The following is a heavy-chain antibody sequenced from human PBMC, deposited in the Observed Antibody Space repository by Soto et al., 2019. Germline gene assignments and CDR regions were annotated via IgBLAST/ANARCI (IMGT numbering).Heavy chain of an antibody. V-gene: IGHV4-31*03. J-gene: IGHJ6*02. CDR2: IYYSGST. D-gene: IGHD3-10*01. Sequence: LSLTCTVSGGSISSGGYYWSWIRQHPGKGLEWIGYIYYSGSTYYNPSLKSRVTISVDTSKNQFSLKLSSVTAADTAVYYCARDRRLSYGSVYYYYGMDVWGQGTTVTVSS. CDR3: ARDRRLSYGSVYYYYGMDV. CDR1: GGSISSGGYY.